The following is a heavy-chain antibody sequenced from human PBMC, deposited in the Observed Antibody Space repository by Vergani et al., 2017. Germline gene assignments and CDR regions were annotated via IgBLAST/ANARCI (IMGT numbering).Heavy chain of an antibody. CDR3: AGEGTDGSRPPRVYYDSPRGFDP. V-gene: IGHV1-69*12. CDR2: IIPIFGTA. Sequence: QVQLVQSGAEVKKPGSSVKVSCKASGGTFSSYAISWVRQAPGQGLEWMGGIIPIFGTANYAQKFQGRVTITADESTSTAYMELSSLRSEDTAVYYCAGEGTDGSRPPRVYYDSPRGFDPWGQGTLVTVSS. CDR1: GGTFSSYA. J-gene: IGHJ5*02. D-gene: IGHD3-9*01.